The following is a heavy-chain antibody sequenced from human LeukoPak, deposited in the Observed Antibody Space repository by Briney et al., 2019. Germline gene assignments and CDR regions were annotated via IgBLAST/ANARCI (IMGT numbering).Heavy chain of an antibody. Sequence: GGSLRLSCAASGFTFSSYAMHWVRQAPGKGLEWVSFISYDGSNKYYAESVKGRFTMSRDNSKNTLYLQMDSLRAGDTAVYYCARGPRGGDYSPFDYRGQGTLVTVSS. D-gene: IGHD3-10*01. CDR2: ISYDGSNK. J-gene: IGHJ4*02. CDR3: ARGPRGGDYSPFDY. CDR1: GFTFSSYA. V-gene: IGHV3-30-3*01.